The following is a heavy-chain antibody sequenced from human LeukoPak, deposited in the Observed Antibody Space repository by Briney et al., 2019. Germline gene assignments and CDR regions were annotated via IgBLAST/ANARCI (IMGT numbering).Heavy chain of an antibody. CDR2: IRSSSSYI. V-gene: IGHV3-21*01. CDR1: GFTFSSYA. CDR3: ARDYGSGFDY. Sequence: GGSLRLSCATSGFTFSSYAMSWVREAPGKGLEWVSSIRSSSSYIYYADSVKGRFTISRDNAKNSLYLQMHSLRAEDTAVYSCARDYGSGFDYWGQGTLVTVSS. D-gene: IGHD2-15*01. J-gene: IGHJ4*02.